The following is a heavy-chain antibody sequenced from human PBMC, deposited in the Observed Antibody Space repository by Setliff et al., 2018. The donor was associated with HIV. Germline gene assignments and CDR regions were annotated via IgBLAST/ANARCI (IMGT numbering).Heavy chain of an antibody. D-gene: IGHD7-27*01. Sequence: PSETLSLTCNVSGGSINTGGYYWSWIRQHPGKGLEWIGYIYYSGSTYYNPSLKSRVIISVDSSKNQFFLKLTSVTAADTAMYYCARVSQDLLGAFDIWGQGTMVTVSS. CDR2: IYYSGST. V-gene: IGHV4-31*03. CDR1: GGSINTGGYY. J-gene: IGHJ3*02. CDR3: ARVSQDLLGAFDI.